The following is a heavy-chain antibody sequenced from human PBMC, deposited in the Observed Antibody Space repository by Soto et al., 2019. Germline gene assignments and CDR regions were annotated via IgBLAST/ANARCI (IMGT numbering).Heavy chain of an antibody. V-gene: IGHV1-18*01. CDR1: GYTFTSYG. CDR2: ISAYNGNT. D-gene: IGHD6-6*01. CDR3: ARGSSSWFYYYYYGMDV. J-gene: IGHJ6*02. Sequence: QVQLVQSGAEVKKPGASVKVSCKASGYTFTSYGISWVRQAPGQGLEWMGWISAYNGNTNYAQKLQGRVTMTTDSSTSTGYMELRSLRSDDTAGYYCARGSSSWFYYYYYGMDVWGQGTTVTVSS.